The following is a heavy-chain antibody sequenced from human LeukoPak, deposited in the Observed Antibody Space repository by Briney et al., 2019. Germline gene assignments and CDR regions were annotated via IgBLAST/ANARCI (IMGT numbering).Heavy chain of an antibody. Sequence: SETLSLTCTVSGDSLNTYYWTWIRETPGKELEWIGFVASSGTSNYNPSLKSRVSISIDTSKNQFSLALTSVTPADTAVYYCARVVRGVVTSNWFDPWGQGTLVSVSS. CDR2: VASSGTS. CDR3: ARVVRGVVTSNWFDP. J-gene: IGHJ5*02. D-gene: IGHD2-21*02. CDR1: GDSLNTYY. V-gene: IGHV4-59*01.